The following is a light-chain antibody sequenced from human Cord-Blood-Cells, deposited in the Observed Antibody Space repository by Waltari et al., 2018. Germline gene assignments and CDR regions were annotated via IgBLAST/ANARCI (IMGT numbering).Light chain of an antibody. Sequence: DIQMTQSPSSLSASVGDRVTITCQASQAISNYLNWYQQKPGKAPKLLIYDASNLETGVPSRFSGSGSGTDFTFTISSLQPEDIATYYCQQYDNLPWTFGQGTNVEIK. CDR1: QAISNY. CDR2: DAS. J-gene: IGKJ1*01. V-gene: IGKV1-33*01. CDR3: QQYDNLPWT.